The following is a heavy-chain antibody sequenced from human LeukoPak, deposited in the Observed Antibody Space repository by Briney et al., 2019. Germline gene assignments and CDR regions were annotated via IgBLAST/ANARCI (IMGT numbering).Heavy chain of an antibody. CDR3: ARDPGGYCSSTSCYGPSIIVGFDY. D-gene: IGHD2-2*01. CDR2: IIPIFGTA. V-gene: IGHV1-69*13. CDR1: GGTFSSYA. Sequence: ASVKVSCKASGGTFSSYAISWVRQAPGQGLEWMGGIIPIFGTANYAQKFQGRVTITADESTSTAYMELSSLRSEDTAVYYCARDPGGYCSSTSCYGPSIIVGFDYWGQGTLVTVSS. J-gene: IGHJ4*02.